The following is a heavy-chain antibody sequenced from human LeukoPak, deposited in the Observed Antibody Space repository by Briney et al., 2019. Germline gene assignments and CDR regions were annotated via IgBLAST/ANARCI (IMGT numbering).Heavy chain of an antibody. CDR1: GGSISSGAYY. Sequence: PSQTLSLTCTVSGGSISSGAYYWGWIRQPPGKGLEGIGYIYHSGSTYYNPSLKSRVTISVDRSKNQFSLKVSSVTAADTAVYYCARERIFGALGGFDPWGQGTLVTVSS. CDR3: ARERIFGALGGFDP. CDR2: IYHSGST. D-gene: IGHD3-3*01. V-gene: IGHV4-30-2*01. J-gene: IGHJ5*02.